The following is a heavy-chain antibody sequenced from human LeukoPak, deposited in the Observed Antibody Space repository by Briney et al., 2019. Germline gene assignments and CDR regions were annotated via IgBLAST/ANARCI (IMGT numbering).Heavy chain of an antibody. CDR1: GGTFSSYA. J-gene: IGHJ3*02. Sequence: SVKVSCKASGGTFSSYAISWVRQAPGQGLEWMGGIIPIFGTANYAQKFQGRVTITADESTSTAYMELSSLRSEDTAVYYCARASGRVPASFGSFLLNDAFDIWGQGTMVTVSS. CDR2: IIPIFGTA. D-gene: IGHD2-2*01. CDR3: ARASGRVPASFGSFLLNDAFDI. V-gene: IGHV1-69*01.